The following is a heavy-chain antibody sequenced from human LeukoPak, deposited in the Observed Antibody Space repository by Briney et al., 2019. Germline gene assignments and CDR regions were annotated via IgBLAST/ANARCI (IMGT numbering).Heavy chain of an antibody. CDR2: IYYSGST. D-gene: IGHD2-2*01. CDR3: ARVDQLLRDYYMDV. J-gene: IGHJ6*03. CDR1: GGSISSYY. V-gene: IGHV4-59*01. Sequence: SETLSLTCTVSGGSISSYYWSWIRQPPGKGLEWIGYIYYSGSTNYNPSLKSRVTISVDTSKNQFSLKLSSVTAADTAVYYCARVDQLLRDYYMDVWGKGTTVTVSS.